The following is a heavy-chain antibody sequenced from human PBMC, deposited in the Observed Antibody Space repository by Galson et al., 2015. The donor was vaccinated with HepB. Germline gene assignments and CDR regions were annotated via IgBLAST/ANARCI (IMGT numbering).Heavy chain of an antibody. V-gene: IGHV1-2*06. J-gene: IGHJ2*01. CDR1: GYTFTGYY. CDR3: ARALNPVAVTPYWYFDP. Sequence: SVKVSCKASGYTFTGYYMHWVRQAPGQGLEWMGRINPNSGGTNYAQKFQGRVTMTRDTSISTAYMELSRLRSDDTAVYYCARALNPVAVTPYWYFDPWGRGTLVTVSS. D-gene: IGHD6-19*01. CDR2: INPNSGGT.